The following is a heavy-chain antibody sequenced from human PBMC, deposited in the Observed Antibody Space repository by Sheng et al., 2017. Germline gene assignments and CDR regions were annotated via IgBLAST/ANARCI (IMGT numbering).Heavy chain of an antibody. D-gene: IGHD6-6*01. CDR1: GYSISSGYY. Sequence: QVQLQESGPGLVKPSETLSLTCTVSGYSISSGYYWGWIRQPPGKGLEWIGSIYHSGSTYYNPSLKSRVTISVDTSKNQFSLKLSSVTAADTAVYYCARLSSSAFNWFDPWRQGTLVTVSS. CDR3: ARLSSSAFNWFDP. V-gene: IGHV4-38-2*02. J-gene: IGHJ5*02. CDR2: IYHSGST.